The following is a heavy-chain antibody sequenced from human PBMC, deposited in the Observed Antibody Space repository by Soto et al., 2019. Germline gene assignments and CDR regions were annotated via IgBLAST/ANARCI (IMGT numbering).Heavy chain of an antibody. CDR2: ISSSSYYI. V-gene: IGHV3-21*01. CDR3: ARDVCSSTSCYEN. CDR1: GFTFSSWS. Sequence: EVQLVESGGGLVKPGGSLRLSCAASGFTFSSWSMNWVRQAPGKGLEWVSSISSSSYYIDYADSVKGRFTISRDNAKNSLYLQMNSRRAEDTAVYYCARDVCSSTSCYENWGQGTLVTVSS. D-gene: IGHD2-2*01. J-gene: IGHJ4*02.